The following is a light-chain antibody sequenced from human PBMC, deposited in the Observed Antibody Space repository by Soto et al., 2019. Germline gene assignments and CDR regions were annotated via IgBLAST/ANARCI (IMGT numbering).Light chain of an antibody. CDR2: GAS. CDR1: QSVSSK. J-gene: IGKJ2*01. V-gene: IGKV3-15*01. CDR3: QQYNDWPYT. Sequence: IVMTQSPATLSVSPGERATLSCGASQSVSSKLAWYQQKPGQAPRLLIYGASTRATGIPARFSGSGSGTEFTLTISSLQSEDFAVYYCQQYNDWPYTFGQGTNLEIK.